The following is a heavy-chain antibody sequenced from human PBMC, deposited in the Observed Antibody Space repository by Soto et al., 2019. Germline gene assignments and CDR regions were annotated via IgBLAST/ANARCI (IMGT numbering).Heavy chain of an antibody. CDR2: ISAYNGNT. J-gene: IGHJ6*02. V-gene: IGHV1-18*04. CDR1: GYTFTSYG. Sequence: QVQLVQSGAEVKKPGASVKVSCKASGYTFTSYGISWVRQAPGQGLEWMGWISAYNGNTNYAQKLQGRVTMTTDTSTSTAYMELRSLRSDDTAVYYCASGPHIDFGVVTTPYYYYGMDVWGQGTTVTVSS. D-gene: IGHD3-3*01. CDR3: ASGPHIDFGVVTTPYYYYGMDV.